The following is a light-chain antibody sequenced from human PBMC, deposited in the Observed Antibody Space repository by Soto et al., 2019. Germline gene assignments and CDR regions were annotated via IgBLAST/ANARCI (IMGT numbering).Light chain of an antibody. J-gene: IGKJ1*01. CDR1: QSVSSY. CDR2: DAS. Sequence: EIVLTQSPATLSSSPGARATLSCRASQSVSSYLAGYQQKPGQAPRLLIYDASNRATGIPGRFSGSGSGTDFTLTISSLETEDFAVYYCQQRSNWLWTFGQGTKVEIK. CDR3: QQRSNWLWT. V-gene: IGKV3-11*01.